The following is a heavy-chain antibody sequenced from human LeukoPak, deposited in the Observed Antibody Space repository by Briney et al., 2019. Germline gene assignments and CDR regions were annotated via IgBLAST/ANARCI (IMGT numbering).Heavy chain of an antibody. CDR1: GYTFINND. CDR2: IDPKNGNR. CDR3: ARSHTRKGFCGGGRCYPAVWWFDP. D-gene: IGHD2-15*01. V-gene: IGHV1-8*01. J-gene: IGHJ5*02. Sequence: ASVKVSCKASGYTFINNDINWVRQAPGQGLEWMAWIDPKNGNRGYAQNFQGRVTMTTDTSISTAYMELSSLRSEDAAVYYCARSHTRKGFCGGGRCYPAVWWFDPWGQGTLVTVSS.